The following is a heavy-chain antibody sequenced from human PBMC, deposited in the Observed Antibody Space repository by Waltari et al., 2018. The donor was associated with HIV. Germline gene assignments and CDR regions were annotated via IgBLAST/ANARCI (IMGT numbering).Heavy chain of an antibody. CDR1: SGSITSGKSS. J-gene: IGHJ2*01. D-gene: IGHD3-10*01. Sequence: QVQLQESGPGLVKPSQTLSLTCTVPSGSITSGKSSRNRIRQPAGKGLEWIGRVYTSGSTNYNPSLKNRVTISIDTSRNQFSLRLSSVAAADTAVYYCARALDYYESGSFPLWFFDVWGRGTLVTVSS. V-gene: IGHV4-61*02. CDR3: ARALDYYESGSFPLWFFDV. CDR2: VYTSGST.